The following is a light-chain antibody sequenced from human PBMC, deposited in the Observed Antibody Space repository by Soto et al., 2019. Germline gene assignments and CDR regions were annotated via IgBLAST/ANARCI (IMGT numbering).Light chain of an antibody. CDR1: QGISSY. Sequence: AIRMTQSPSSFSASTGARVTITCRASQGISSYLAWYQQKPGKAPKLLIYAASTLQSGVPSRFRGSGSGTDFTLTISCLQSEDFATYYCQQYYSYPLTFGGGTKVEIK. CDR3: QQYYSYPLT. J-gene: IGKJ4*01. V-gene: IGKV1-8*01. CDR2: AAS.